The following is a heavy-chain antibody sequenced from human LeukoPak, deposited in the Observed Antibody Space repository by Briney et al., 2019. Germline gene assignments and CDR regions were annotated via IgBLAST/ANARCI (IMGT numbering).Heavy chain of an antibody. D-gene: IGHD6-19*01. CDR3: ARDQGAVAAYFDY. CDR1: GGSISSYY. J-gene: IGHJ4*02. Sequence: SETLSLTCTVSGGSISSYYWSWIRQPPGKGLEWIGYIYYSGSTNYNPSLKSRVTISVDTSKNQFSLKLRSVTAADTAVYYCARDQGAVAAYFDYWGQGTLVTVSS. V-gene: IGHV4-59*01. CDR2: IYYSGST.